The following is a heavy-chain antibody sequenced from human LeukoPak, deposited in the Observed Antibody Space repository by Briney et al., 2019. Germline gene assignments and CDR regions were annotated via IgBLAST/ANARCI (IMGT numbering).Heavy chain of an antibody. CDR3: AKLDSVTAAGMDV. Sequence: HGESLKISCEGSGYSFTSSWIGWVRQMPGKGLEWLGIIYPGDADTRYSPSFQGQVTISANKSISTAYLQWSSLKPSDTAMYDCAKLDSVTAAGMDVWGQGTTVTVSS. CDR1: GYSFTSSW. CDR2: IYPGDADT. J-gene: IGHJ6*02. D-gene: IGHD6-25*01. V-gene: IGHV5-51*01.